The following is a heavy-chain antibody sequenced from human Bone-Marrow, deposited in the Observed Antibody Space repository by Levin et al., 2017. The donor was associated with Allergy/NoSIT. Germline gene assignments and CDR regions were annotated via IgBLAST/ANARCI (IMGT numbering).Heavy chain of an antibody. CDR1: GFTFSSYA. CDR3: ARDPGAYCSSTSCYKSGNWFDP. Sequence: LSLTCAASGFTFSSYAMHWVRQAPGKGLEWVAVISYDGSNKYYADSVKGRFTISRDNSKNTLYLQMNSLRAEDTAVYYCARDPGAYCSSTSCYKSGNWFDPWGQGTLVTVSS. J-gene: IGHJ5*02. CDR2: ISYDGSNK. V-gene: IGHV3-30-3*01. D-gene: IGHD2-2*02.